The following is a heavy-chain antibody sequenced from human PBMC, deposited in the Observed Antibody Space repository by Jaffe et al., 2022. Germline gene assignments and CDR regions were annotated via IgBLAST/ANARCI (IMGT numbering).Heavy chain of an antibody. J-gene: IGHJ4*02. CDR1: GGTFSSYA. V-gene: IGHV1-69*01. Sequence: QVQLVQSGAEVKKPGSSVKVSCKASGGTFSSYAISWVRQAPGQGLEWMGGIIPIFGTANYAQKFQGRVTITADESTSTAYMELSSLRSEDTAVYYCARVVDYIWGSYRYTANALGYWGQGTLVTVSS. CDR2: IIPIFGTA. CDR3: ARVVDYIWGSYRYTANALGY. D-gene: IGHD3-16*02.